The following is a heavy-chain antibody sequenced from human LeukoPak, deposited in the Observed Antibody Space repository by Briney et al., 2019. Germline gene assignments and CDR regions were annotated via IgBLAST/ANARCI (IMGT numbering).Heavy chain of an antibody. V-gene: IGHV3-30*03. D-gene: IGHD3-10*01. CDR2: ISYDGSNK. CDR1: GFTFSSYG. CDR3: AGESGDDSGYYFDY. Sequence: GRSLRLSCAASGFTFSSYGMHWVRQAPGKGLEWVAVISYDGSNKYYAGSVKGRFTISRDNSKNTLYLQMNSLRAEDTAVYYCAGESGDDSGYYFDYWGQGTLVTVSS. J-gene: IGHJ4*02.